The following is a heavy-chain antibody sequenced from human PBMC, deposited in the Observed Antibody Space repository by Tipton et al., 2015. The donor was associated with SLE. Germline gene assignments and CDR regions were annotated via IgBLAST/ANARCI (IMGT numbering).Heavy chain of an antibody. J-gene: IGHJ4*02. CDR2: IYDSGNT. CDR3: ARQSGFRDVVAFYGAAVAGLLDY. CDR1: GASVSSGNW. V-gene: IGHV4-4*02. D-gene: IGHD6-19*01. Sequence: TLSLTCVVSGASVSSGNWWSWVRQPPGKGLEWIGEIYDSGNTNYNPSLKSRVTMSVDTSKNQFSLKLTSVTAADTAVYYCARQSGFRDVVAFYGAAVAGLLDYWGQGTLVTVSS.